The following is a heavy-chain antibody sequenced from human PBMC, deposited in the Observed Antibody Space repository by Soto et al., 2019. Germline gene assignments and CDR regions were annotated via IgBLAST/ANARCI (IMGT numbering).Heavy chain of an antibody. D-gene: IGHD3-16*01. CDR2: INHSGST. CDR1: GGSFSGYY. J-gene: IGHJ4*02. Sequence: SETLSLTCAVYGGSFSGYYWSWIRQPPGKGLEWIGEINHSGSTNYNPSLKSRVTISVDTSKNQFSLKLSSVTAADTAVYYCARGLGYDYWGQGTLVTVSS. V-gene: IGHV4-34*01. CDR3: ARGLGYDY.